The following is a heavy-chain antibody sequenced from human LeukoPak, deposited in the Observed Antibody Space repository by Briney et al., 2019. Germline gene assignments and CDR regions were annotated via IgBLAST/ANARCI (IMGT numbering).Heavy chain of an antibody. J-gene: IGHJ4*02. CDR2: ISGSGGST. CDR3: AKYDSSGYYFDY. V-gene: IGHV3-23*01. CDR1: GFTFSSYA. D-gene: IGHD3-22*01. Sequence: PGGSLRLSCAASGFTFSSYAMTWVRRAPGKGLEWVSVISGSGGSTYYADSVKGRFTISRDNSKNTLCLQMNSLRAEDTAVYYCAKYDSSGYYFDYWGQGTLVTVSS.